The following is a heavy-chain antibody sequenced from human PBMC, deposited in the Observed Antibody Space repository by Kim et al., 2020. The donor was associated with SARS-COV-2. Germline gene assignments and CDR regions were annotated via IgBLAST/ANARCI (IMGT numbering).Heavy chain of an antibody. J-gene: IGHJ2*01. CDR2: T. V-gene: IGHV4-39*01. CDR3: ARHLRNWYFDL. Sequence: TYNNPSLKGRVTISVDTSKKQSSLRLSSVTAADAAVYYCARHLRNWYFDLWGRGTLVTVSS.